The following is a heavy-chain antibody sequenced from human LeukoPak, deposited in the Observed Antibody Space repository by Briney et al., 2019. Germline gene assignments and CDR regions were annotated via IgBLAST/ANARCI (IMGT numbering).Heavy chain of an antibody. J-gene: IGHJ1*01. CDR1: GGTFSSYA. CDR3: AREYYYDSSGYLEYFQH. V-gene: IGHV1-69*13. CDR2: IIPIFGTA. Sequence: GASVKVSCKASGGTFSSYAISWVRQAPGQGLEWMGGIIPIFGTANYAQKFQGRVTITADESTSTAYMELSSLRSEDTAVYYCAREYYYDSSGYLEYFQHWGQGTLVTVSS. D-gene: IGHD3-22*01.